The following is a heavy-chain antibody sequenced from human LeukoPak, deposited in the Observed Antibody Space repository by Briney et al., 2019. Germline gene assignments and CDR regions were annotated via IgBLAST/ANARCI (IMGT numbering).Heavy chain of an antibody. Sequence: GGSLRLSCAASGFTFSGSAMHWVRQASGKGLEWVGRIRSKANSYATAYAASVKGRFTISRDDSKNTTYLQMNSLKTEDTAVYYCTSALTSYWYYWGQGTLVTVSS. CDR1: GFTFSGSA. V-gene: IGHV3-73*01. D-gene: IGHD4/OR15-4a*01. CDR2: IRSKANSYAT. J-gene: IGHJ4*02. CDR3: TSALTSYWYY.